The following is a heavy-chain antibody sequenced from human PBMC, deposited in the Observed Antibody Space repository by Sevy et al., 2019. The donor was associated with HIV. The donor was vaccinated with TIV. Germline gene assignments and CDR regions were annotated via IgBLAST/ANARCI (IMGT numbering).Heavy chain of an antibody. D-gene: IGHD3-22*01. CDR2: ISGSGVST. CDR1: GFSFDSYG. J-gene: IGHJ6*03. CDR3: AKGGGGHYDPGESGYYFYYYNMDV. V-gene: IGHV3-23*01. Sequence: GGSLRLSCAVSGFSFDSYGMTWVRQAPGKGLEWVSGISGSGVSTYYADSVKGRFIISRDNSKNTLYLQMNSLRSEDTAIYYCAKGGGGHYDPGESGYYFYYYNMDVWGKGTTVTVSS.